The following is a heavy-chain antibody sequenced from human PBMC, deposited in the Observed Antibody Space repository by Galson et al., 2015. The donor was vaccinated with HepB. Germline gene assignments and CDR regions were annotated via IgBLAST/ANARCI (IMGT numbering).Heavy chain of an antibody. V-gene: IGHV3-30*01. J-gene: IGHJ4*02. CDR2: IMYVGTII. Sequence: VAVIMYVGTIIYYQDSVTGGFPISRDHSRNTLYLQMNSLRDDVTAVYYCATGNLVATGDLDYWGQGTLVIVSS. D-gene: IGHD5-12*01. CDR3: ATGNLVATGDLDY.